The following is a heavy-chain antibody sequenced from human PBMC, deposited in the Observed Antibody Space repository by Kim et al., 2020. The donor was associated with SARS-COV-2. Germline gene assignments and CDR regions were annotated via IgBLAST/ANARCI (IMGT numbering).Heavy chain of an antibody. CDR3: MSLGSGRDQQLAR. V-gene: IGHV1-2*02. CDR2: INPNGDT. D-gene: IGHD6-13*01. Sequence: ASVKVSCKASVDTFTGYYLHWVRQAPGQGLEWMGWINPNGDTNFALKFQGRVTMTRDTSITTVYMDLSSLKFDDTAVYYCMSLGSGRDQQLARWGQGTQV. CDR1: VDTFTGYY. J-gene: IGHJ4*02.